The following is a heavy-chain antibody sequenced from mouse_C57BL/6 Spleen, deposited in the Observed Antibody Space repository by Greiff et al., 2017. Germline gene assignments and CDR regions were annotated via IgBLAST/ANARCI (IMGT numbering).Heavy chain of an antibody. CDR2: IAPSDSYT. CDR1: GYTFTSYW. CDR3: ARDVDGYYGY. J-gene: IGHJ2*01. D-gene: IGHD2-3*01. Sequence: VQLQQPGAELVRPGTSVKLSCKASGYTFTSYWMHWVKQRPGQGLEWIGVIAPSDSYTNYNQKFKGKATLTVDTSYSTAYMQLSSLTSEDSAVYYCARDVDGYYGYWGQGTTLTVSS. V-gene: IGHV1-59*01.